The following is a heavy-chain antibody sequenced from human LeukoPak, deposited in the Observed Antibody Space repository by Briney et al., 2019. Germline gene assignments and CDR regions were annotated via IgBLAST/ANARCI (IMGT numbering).Heavy chain of an antibody. V-gene: IGHV4-59*01. CDR1: GGSISSYY. CDR2: IYYSGST. D-gene: IGHD1-26*01. J-gene: IGHJ4*02. Sequence: SETLSLTCTVSGGSISSYYWSWIRQPPGRGLEWIGYIYYSGSTNYNPSLKSRVTISIDTPKNQFSLKLSSVTAADTAVYYCARERSGSYYDYWGQGTLVTVSS. CDR3: ARERSGSYYDY.